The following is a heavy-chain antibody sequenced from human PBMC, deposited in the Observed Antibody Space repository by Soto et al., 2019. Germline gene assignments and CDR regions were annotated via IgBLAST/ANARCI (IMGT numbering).Heavy chain of an antibody. CDR3: ARSPATGTVDL. CDR2: INQDGSGK. CDR1: GFSFSVFW. V-gene: IGHV3-7*01. J-gene: IGHJ4*01. Sequence: EMQLVESGGDLVQPGGSLRLSCAASGFSFSVFWMSWVRQAPGKGLEWVANINQDGSGKYYVDSVNGRFTISRYNAKNSLYLQMNGLRAEDTALYYCARSPATGTVDLWGQGTLVIVSS. D-gene: IGHD6-13*01.